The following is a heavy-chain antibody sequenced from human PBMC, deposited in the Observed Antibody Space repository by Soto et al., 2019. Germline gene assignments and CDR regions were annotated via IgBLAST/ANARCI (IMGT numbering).Heavy chain of an antibody. CDR3: ARASGHIYATLHGPFDH. CDR1: GFTFNRHP. D-gene: IGHD2-8*01. J-gene: IGHJ4*02. CDR2: ISHDVNNK. V-gene: IGHV3-30-3*01. Sequence: QVQLVESGGGVVQPGRSLRLSCAASGFTFNRHPLHWVRQAPGKGLEWLAVISHDVNNKYYADSVKGRFTISRDNSMNMLYLQMHGLRTEDTAIFYCARASGHIYATLHGPFDHWGQGALVTVSS.